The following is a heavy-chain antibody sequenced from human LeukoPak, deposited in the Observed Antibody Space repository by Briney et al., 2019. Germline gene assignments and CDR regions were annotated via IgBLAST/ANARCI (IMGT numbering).Heavy chain of an antibody. J-gene: IGHJ6*02. CDR3: ARRDWLPPYYYYYGMDV. Sequence: ASVKVSCKASGYTFTSYAMNWVRQAPGQGLEWMGWINTNTGNPTYAQGFTGRFVFSLDTSVSTAYLQISSLKAEDTAVYYCARRDWLPPYYYYYGMDVWGQGTTVTVSS. CDR1: GYTFTSYA. V-gene: IGHV7-4-1*02. D-gene: IGHD3-9*01. CDR2: INTNTGNP.